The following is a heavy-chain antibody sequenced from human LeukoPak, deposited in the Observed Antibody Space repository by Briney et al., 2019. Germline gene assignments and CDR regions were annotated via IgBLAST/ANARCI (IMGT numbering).Heavy chain of an antibody. CDR1: GFTFSSYA. J-gene: IGHJ4*02. CDR3: AKATRHYDSSGYLDY. D-gene: IGHD3-22*01. Sequence: GGSLRLSCAASGFTFSSYAMSWVRQAPGKGLEWVSAISGSGGSTYYADSVKGRFTISRDNSKNTLYLQMNSLRAEDTAVYHCAKATRHYDSSGYLDYWGQGTLVTVSS. CDR2: ISGSGGST. V-gene: IGHV3-23*01.